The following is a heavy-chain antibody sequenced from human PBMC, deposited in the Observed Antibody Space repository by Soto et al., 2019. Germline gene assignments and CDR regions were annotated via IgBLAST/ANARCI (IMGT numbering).Heavy chain of an antibody. CDR3: ARDGAWRDYTNYGRD. V-gene: IGHV1-18*01. J-gene: IGHJ4*02. D-gene: IGHD4-4*01. CDR1: GYTFTSYG. Sequence: QVQLVQSGAEVKKPGASVKVSCKASGYTFTSYGISWVRQAPGQGVEWMGWISAYNGNTNYAQKLKGRVSITTDTSTSTAYMEMRSLRSDDTAVYYCARDGAWRDYTNYGRDWGQGTLVTVSS. CDR2: ISAYNGNT.